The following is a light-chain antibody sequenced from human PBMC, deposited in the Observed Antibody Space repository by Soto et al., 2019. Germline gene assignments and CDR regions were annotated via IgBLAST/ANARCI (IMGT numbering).Light chain of an antibody. Sequence: EIVLTQSPATLSLSPGERATLSCRASQSVSSYLAWYQQKPGQAPRLLIYDASNRATGIPARFSGSGSGTDFTLTISSLEPEGFAVYYWQQRSNWRALTFGGGTKVEIK. CDR1: QSVSSY. V-gene: IGKV3-11*01. CDR2: DAS. J-gene: IGKJ4*01. CDR3: QQRSNWRALT.